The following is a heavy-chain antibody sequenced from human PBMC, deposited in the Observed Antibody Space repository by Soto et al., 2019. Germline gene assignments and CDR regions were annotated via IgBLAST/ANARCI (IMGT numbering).Heavy chain of an antibody. CDR2: LSSTAIT. V-gene: IGHV4-39*01. CDR1: GDSISRSRSH. D-gene: IGHD6-19*01. Sequence: KTAETLSLTCKVSGDSISRSRSHWWAWIRQPPGKGLECIGSLSSTAITTHNPSLGSRFTISVDAPNNKFPLEVTSVTAADTGFYYCARQMSSGLWAFDSWGQGTPVTVSS. CDR3: ARQMSSGLWAFDS. J-gene: IGHJ4*02.